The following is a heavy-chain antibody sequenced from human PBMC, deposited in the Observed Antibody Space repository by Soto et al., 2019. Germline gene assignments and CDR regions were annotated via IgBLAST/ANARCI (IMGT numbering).Heavy chain of an antibody. CDR1: GGSISSYY. Sequence: QVQLQESGPGLVKPSETLSLTCTVSGGSISSYYWSWIRQPPGKGLEWIGYIYHIGSTNYNPSLKSRVTIPVDTSNNQFSLNVTSVTAADTAVYYCAGSEGSRSSRTLFGMDVWGPGMTVTVSS. CDR2: IYHIGST. CDR3: AGSEGSRSSRTLFGMDV. V-gene: IGHV4-59*01. J-gene: IGHJ6*02. D-gene: IGHD6-13*01.